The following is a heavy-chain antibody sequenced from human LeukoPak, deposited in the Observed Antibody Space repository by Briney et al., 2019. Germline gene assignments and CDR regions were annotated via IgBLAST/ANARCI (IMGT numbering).Heavy chain of an antibody. CDR3: AREAQGDGYKRGAFDI. CDR2: INSDGSSA. CDR1: GFTFSSYW. Sequence: GGSLRLSCAAPGFTFSSYWMHWVRQAPGKGLVWVSRINSDGSSASYADSVKGRFTISRDNAKNTLYLQMNSLRAEDTAVYYCAREAQGDGYKRGAFDIWGQGTMVTVSS. J-gene: IGHJ3*02. V-gene: IGHV3-74*01. D-gene: IGHD5-24*01.